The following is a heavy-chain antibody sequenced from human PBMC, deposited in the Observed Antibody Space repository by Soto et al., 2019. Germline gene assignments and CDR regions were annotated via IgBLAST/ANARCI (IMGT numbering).Heavy chain of an antibody. Sequence: PSETLSLTSTVSGGSISTYYWSWIRQPPGKGLEWIGYIYYSGSTNYNPSLKSRVTMSVDTSKNQFSLKLSSVTAADTAVYYCATRVSGSFYGMDVWGQGTTVTVSS. J-gene: IGHJ6*02. CDR3: ATRVSGSFYGMDV. D-gene: IGHD1-26*01. CDR2: IYYSGST. V-gene: IGHV4-59*01. CDR1: GGSISTYY.